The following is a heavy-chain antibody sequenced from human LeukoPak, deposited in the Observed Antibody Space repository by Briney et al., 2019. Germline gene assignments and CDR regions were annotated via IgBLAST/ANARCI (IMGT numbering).Heavy chain of an antibody. Sequence: SETLSLTCTVSGGSISSGDYYWSWIRQPPGKGLEWIGYIYYSGSTNYNPSLKSRVTISVDTSKNQFSLKLSSVTAVDTAVYYCARDQGFGGSYYYYGMDVWGQGTTVTVSS. CDR2: IYYSGST. CDR3: ARDQGFGGSYYYYGMDV. J-gene: IGHJ6*02. D-gene: IGHD3-10*01. CDR1: GGSISSGDYY. V-gene: IGHV4-61*08.